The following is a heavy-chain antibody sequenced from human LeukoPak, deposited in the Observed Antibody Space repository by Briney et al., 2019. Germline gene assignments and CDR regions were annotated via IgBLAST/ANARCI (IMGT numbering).Heavy chain of an antibody. V-gene: IGHV3-66*01. J-gene: IGHJ6*02. D-gene: IGHD6-19*01. CDR1: GFTVSINY. CDR2: IYSGGST. CDR3: ARERPSSGWYRTYGMDV. Sequence: GGSLRLSCAASGFTVSINYMSWVRQAPGKGLEWVSVIYSGGSTYYADSVKGRFTISRDNSKNTLYLQMNSLRAEDTAVYYCARERPSSGWYRTYGMDVWGQGTTVTVSS.